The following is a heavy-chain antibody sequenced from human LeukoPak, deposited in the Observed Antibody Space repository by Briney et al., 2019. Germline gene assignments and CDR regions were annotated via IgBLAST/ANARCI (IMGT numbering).Heavy chain of an antibody. J-gene: IGHJ4*02. V-gene: IGHV1-69*13. CDR1: GGTFSNYV. Sequence: GASVKVSCKASGGTFSNYVINLVRQAPGQGLEWMGGIIPIFGTANYAQKFQGRVTITADESTKTAFMDLSSLRPEDTAVYYCAISNPTIYDYWGQGTLVTVSS. D-gene: IGHD3-3*01. CDR2: IIPIFGTA. CDR3: AISNPTIYDY.